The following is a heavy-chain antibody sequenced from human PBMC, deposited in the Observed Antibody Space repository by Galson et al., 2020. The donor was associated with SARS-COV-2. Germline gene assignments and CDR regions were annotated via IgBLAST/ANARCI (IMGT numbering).Heavy chain of an antibody. CDR1: GFTFSSYA. Sequence: GGSLRLSCAASGFTFSSYAMHWVRQAPGKGLEWVAVISYDGSNKYYADSVKGRFTISRDNSKNTLYLQMNSLRAEDTAVYYCARDGGGRFDPWGQGTLVTVSS. D-gene: IGHD3-16*01. CDR3: ARDGGGRFDP. J-gene: IGHJ5*02. V-gene: IGHV3-30*04. CDR2: ISYDGSNK.